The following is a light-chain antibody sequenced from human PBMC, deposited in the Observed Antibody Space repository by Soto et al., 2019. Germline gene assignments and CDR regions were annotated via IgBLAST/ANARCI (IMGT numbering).Light chain of an antibody. CDR2: EAS. CDR3: CSLTNGATWV. V-gene: IGLV2-23*01. Sequence: QSALTQPASVSGSPGQSITISCTGTNSDVGSHNFVSWYQQYPGKAPKLLIYEASKRPSGLSNRFSGSKSGNTASLTISGLQAEDEADYYCCSLTNGATWVFGGGTKVTGL. CDR1: NSDVGSHNF. J-gene: IGLJ3*02.